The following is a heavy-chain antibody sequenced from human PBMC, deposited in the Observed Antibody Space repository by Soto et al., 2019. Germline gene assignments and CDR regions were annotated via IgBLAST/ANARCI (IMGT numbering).Heavy chain of an antibody. CDR1: SGSISSSDYY. CDR3: ARAGGYSRTTPNPRAYDMGV. Sequence: PSETLSLTCSVSSGSISSSDYYWSLIRQPPGKGLEWIGYINYSGRTYYKPSLKSRLSMSIDTSKNQFSLRLTSVTVADTAVYYCARAGGYSRTTPNPRAYDMGVWGQGTTVTVSS. D-gene: IGHD6-13*01. CDR2: INYSGRT. J-gene: IGHJ6*02. V-gene: IGHV4-30-4*01.